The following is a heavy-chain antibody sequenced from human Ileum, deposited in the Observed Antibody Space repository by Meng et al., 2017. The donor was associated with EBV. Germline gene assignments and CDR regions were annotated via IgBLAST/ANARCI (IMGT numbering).Heavy chain of an antibody. V-gene: IGHV4-28*01. D-gene: IGHD1-26*01. CDR1: VYSISTTNW. CDR2: IYYSGTT. CDR3: ARNSESGSYIDY. J-gene: IGHJ4*02. Sequence: QGRLLESGPGLVRPSAALSLTFVGSVYSISTTNWWGWIRQPPGKGLEWIGNIYYSGTTYNNPSLKSRVTMSIDPSKNQFSLKLSSVTAVDTAVYYCARNSESGSYIDYWGLGTLVTVSS.